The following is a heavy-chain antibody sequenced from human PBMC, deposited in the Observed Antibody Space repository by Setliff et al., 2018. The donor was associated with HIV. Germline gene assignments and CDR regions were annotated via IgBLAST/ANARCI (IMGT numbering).Heavy chain of an antibody. V-gene: IGHV2-70*16. D-gene: IGHD3-10*01. CDR1: GGLISGSGSY. J-gene: IGHJ4*01. Sequence: TLSLTCTVSGGLISGSGSYWGWIRQPPGKGLEWLARIDWDDNKFYSTSLKTRLTISKDTSKNQVVLTMTNMDPVDTATYYCVHVSYYREVYFDAWGQGILVTVSS. CDR3: VHVSYYREVYFDA. CDR2: IDWDDNK.